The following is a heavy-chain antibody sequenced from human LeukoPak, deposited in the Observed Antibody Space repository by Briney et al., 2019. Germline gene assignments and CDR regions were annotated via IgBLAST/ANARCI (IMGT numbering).Heavy chain of an antibody. CDR3: ARGRSPYYYYYMDV. CDR2: INHRGST. CDR1: GGSFSGYY. J-gene: IGHJ6*03. Sequence: PSETLSLTCAVYGGSFSGYYWSWIRQPPGKGLEWIGEINHRGSTNYNPSLKSRVTISVDTSKNQFSLKLSSVTAADTAVYYCARGRSPYYYYYMDVWGKGTTVTVSS. V-gene: IGHV4-34*01.